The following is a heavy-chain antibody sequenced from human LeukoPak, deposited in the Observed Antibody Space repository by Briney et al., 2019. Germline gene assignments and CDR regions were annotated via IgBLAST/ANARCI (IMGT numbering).Heavy chain of an antibody. CDR1: GYTFTGYF. D-gene: IGHD5-24*01. Sequence: ASVKVFCKASGYTFTGYFMNWVRQAPGQGPEWMGRINPKTGGTNYAQKFQGRVTMTRDTSITTGYMELSRLRSDDTAVYYCARVGDGLNDAFDMWGQGTLATVSS. J-gene: IGHJ3*02. V-gene: IGHV1-2*06. CDR3: ARVGDGLNDAFDM. CDR2: INPKTGGT.